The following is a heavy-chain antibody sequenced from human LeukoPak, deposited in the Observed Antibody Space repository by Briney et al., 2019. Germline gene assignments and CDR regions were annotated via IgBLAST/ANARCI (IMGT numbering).Heavy chain of an antibody. CDR1: GYTFTGYY. J-gene: IGHJ4*02. CDR2: INPNSGGT. CDR3: ARATAVWGSPFDY. D-gene: IGHD3-16*01. Sequence: GASVKVSCKASGYTFTGYYMHWVRQAPGQGLERMGWINPNSGGTNYAQKFQGRVTMTRDTSISTAYMELSRLRSDDTAVYYCARATAVWGSPFDYWGQGTLVTVSS. V-gene: IGHV1-2*02.